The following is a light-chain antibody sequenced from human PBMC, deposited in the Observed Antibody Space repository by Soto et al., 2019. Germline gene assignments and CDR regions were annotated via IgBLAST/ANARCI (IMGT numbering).Light chain of an antibody. V-gene: IGLV7-46*02. CDR2: DTN. Sequence: QAVVTQEPSLTVSQGGQAIFTFASTLGPVTSGHYAYWFQQKPGQAPRTLIYDTNNKHSWTPARFSGSLLGGKAALTLLGAQPEDEAEYYCLLSFSGDDYVFGTGTKVTVL. CDR1: LGPVTSGHY. CDR3: LLSFSGDDYV. J-gene: IGLJ1*01.